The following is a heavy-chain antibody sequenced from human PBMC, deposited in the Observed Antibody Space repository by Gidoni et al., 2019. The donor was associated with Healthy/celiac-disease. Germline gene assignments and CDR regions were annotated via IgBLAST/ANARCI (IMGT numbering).Heavy chain of an antibody. J-gene: IGHJ3*02. CDR2: IYYSGST. CDR3: ARERTTVTRTNACDI. Sequence: VQLQESGPGLVKPSQTLSLTCTVSGGSIISGGYYWSWIRQHPGKGLEWIGDIYYSGSTYYNPSLKSRVTRAVDTSKNQFSLKLSSVTAADTAGYYGARERTTVTRTNACDIWGQGTMVTVSS. CDR1: GGSIISGGYY. V-gene: IGHV4-31*03. D-gene: IGHD4-17*01.